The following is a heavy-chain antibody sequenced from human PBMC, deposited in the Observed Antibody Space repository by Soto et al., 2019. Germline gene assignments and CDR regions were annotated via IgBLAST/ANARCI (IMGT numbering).Heavy chain of an antibody. Sequence: GGSLRLSCAASGFTFDDYAMHWVRQAPGKGLEWVSGISWNSGSIGYADSVKGRFTISRDNAKNSLYLQMNSLRAEDTALYYCAKDGRTASIAAAGPFDYWGQGTLVTVSS. CDR2: ISWNSGSI. CDR3: AKDGRTASIAAAGPFDY. D-gene: IGHD6-13*01. CDR1: GFTFDDYA. V-gene: IGHV3-9*01. J-gene: IGHJ4*02.